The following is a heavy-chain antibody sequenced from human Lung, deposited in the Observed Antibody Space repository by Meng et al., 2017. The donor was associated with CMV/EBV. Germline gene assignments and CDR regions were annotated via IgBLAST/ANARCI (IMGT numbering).Heavy chain of an antibody. CDR1: GYTFTGFY. V-gene: IGHV1-2*02. CDR3: ARESGEDAFDI. J-gene: IGHJ3*02. CDR2: IYPNSGGT. Sequence: ASVKVSCKTSGYTFTGFYIHWVRQAPGQGLEWMGWIYPNSGGTEYAQKFQGRVTMTRDTSISTAYMELSRLRSDDTAVYYCARESGEDAFDIWGQGTMVTVSS. D-gene: IGHD7-27*01.